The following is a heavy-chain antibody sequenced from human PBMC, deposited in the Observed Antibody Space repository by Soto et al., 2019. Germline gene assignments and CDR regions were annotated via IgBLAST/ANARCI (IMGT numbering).Heavy chain of an antibody. V-gene: IGHV3-74*01. J-gene: IGHJ6*02. Sequence: GGSLRLSCAASGFTFSSYWMHWVRQAPGKGLVWVSRINSDGSSTSYADSVKGRFTISRDNAKKSVYLQMNSLRVEDTAVYYCARAGEYYDILTGLGAVDVWGQGTTVTVSS. CDR1: GFTFSSYW. CDR2: INSDGSST. D-gene: IGHD3-9*01. CDR3: ARAGEYYDILTGLGAVDV.